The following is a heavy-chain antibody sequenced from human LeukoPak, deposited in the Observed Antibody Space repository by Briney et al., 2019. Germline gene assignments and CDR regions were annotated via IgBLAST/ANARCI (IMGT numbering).Heavy chain of an antibody. D-gene: IGHD1-7*01. CDR1: GLTFSRSW. CDR2: MKPDGSES. CDR3: ARDRGQNSLEN. J-gene: IGHJ4*02. Sequence: GGSLRLSCAVSGLTFSRSWIVWIRQAPGKGLEWVASMKPDGSESYYVDSVKGRFTISRDNSKNSLYLHLTSLRAEDTALYYCARDRGQNSLENWGQGTLVSVSS. V-gene: IGHV3-7*01.